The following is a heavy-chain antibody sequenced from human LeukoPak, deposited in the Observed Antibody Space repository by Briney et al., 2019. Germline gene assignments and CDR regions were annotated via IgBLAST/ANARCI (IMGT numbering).Heavy chain of an antibody. D-gene: IGHD5-18*01. CDR3: AKEGVGYGQFDY. J-gene: IGHJ4*02. Sequence: PSETLSLTCTVSGGSISSSSYYWGWIRQPPGKGLEWVSAISGSGGSTYYADSVKGRFTISRDNSKNTLYLQMDSLRAEDTAVYYCAKEGVGYGQFDYWGQGTLVTVSS. CDR1: GGSISSSSYY. CDR2: ISGSGGST. V-gene: IGHV3-23*01.